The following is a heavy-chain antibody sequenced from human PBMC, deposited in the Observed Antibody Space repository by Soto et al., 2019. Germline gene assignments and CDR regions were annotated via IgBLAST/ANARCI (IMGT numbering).Heavy chain of an antibody. J-gene: IGHJ5*02. Sequence: QVQLQQWGAGLLKPSETLSLTCAVYGGSFSGYYWSWIRQPPGKGLEWIGEINHSGSTNYNPSLKSRVTISVDTSKNQFSLKLSSVTAADTAVYYCARVCIAAAGYWFNPWGQGTLVTVSS. CDR2: INHSGST. CDR3: ARVCIAAAGYWFNP. D-gene: IGHD6-13*01. CDR1: GGSFSGYY. V-gene: IGHV4-34*01.